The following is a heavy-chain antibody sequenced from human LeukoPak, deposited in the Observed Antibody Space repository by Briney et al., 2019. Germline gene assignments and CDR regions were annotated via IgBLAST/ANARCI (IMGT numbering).Heavy chain of an antibody. V-gene: IGHV4-4*07. CDR3: ARDSGTTGEVKFDP. J-gene: IGHJ5*02. D-gene: IGHD3-10*01. CDR2: IYVSGTI. Sequence: SETLSLTCTVSGGSIRIYYWSWIRQPAGKGLEWIGRIYVSGTITYNPSLKSRVSMSVDTSRNQLSLNLRYVTAAGTAVYYCARDSGTTGEVKFDPWGQGALVTVSS. CDR1: GGSIRIYY.